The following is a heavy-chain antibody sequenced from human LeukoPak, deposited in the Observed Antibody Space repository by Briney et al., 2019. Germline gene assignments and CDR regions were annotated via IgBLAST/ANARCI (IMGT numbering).Heavy chain of an antibody. D-gene: IGHD2-2*01. CDR3: ATRYCTTTNCYALDY. CDR2: ISGSGGST. V-gene: IGHV3-23*01. CDR1: GFTFSSYG. J-gene: IGHJ4*02. Sequence: GGSLRLSCAASGFTFSSYGVSWVRQAPGKGLEWVAAISGSGGSTYYADSVKGRFTISRDNANNLLYLQMNSLRVEDPAVYYCATRYCTTTNCYALDYWGQGTLVTVSS.